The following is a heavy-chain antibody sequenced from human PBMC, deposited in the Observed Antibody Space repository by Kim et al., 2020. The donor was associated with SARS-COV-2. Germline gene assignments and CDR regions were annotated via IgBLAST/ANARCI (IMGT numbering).Heavy chain of an antibody. D-gene: IGHD3-10*01. Sequence: GSLKISCQGSGYTFTNYWIGWVRQKPGKGLEWMGIIYPDDSDTTYSPSFQGQVTISADKSRNIAYLQWSSLKASDTAIYYCARSFYGSRTYYFDYWGQGTLVTVSS. CDR3: ARSFYGSRTYYFDY. CDR2: IYPDDSDT. CDR1: GYTFTNYW. J-gene: IGHJ4*02. V-gene: IGHV5-51*01.